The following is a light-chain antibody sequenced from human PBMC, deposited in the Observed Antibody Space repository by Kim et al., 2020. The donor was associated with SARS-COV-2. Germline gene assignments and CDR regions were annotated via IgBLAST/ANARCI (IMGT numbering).Light chain of an antibody. V-gene: IGLV3-19*01. CDR1: SLRSYY. CDR3: NSRDSNDNVV. CDR2: GKN. Sequence: SSELTQDPAVSVALGQTVRITCQGDSLRSYYATWYQQKPGQAPILVIYGKNNRPSGIPDRFSGSISGNTASLTITGTQAGDEADYYCNSRDSNDNVVFGGGPQLTFL. J-gene: IGLJ2*01.